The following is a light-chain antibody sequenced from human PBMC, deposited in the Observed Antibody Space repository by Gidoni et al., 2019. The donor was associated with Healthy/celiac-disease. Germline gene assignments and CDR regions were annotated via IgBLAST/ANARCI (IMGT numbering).Light chain of an antibody. CDR2: AAS. J-gene: IGKJ5*01. CDR1: QGISSY. Sequence: IQLTPSPSSLSASVGDRVTITCRASQGISSYLAWYQQKAGKAPKLLIYAASTLQSGVPSRFSGSGSGTDFILTISSLQPEDFATYYCQQLNTYPITFGQGTRLEIK. CDR3: QQLNTYPIT. V-gene: IGKV1-9*01.